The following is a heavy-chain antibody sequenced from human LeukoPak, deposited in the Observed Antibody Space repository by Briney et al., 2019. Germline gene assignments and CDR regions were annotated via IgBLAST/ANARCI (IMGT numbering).Heavy chain of an antibody. CDR3: ARDPHIAALHY. Sequence: PSETLSLTCTVSGGSISSGGYYWSWIRQPPGKGLEWIGYIYHSGSTYYNPSLKSRVTISVDRSKNQFSLKLSSVTAVDTAVYYCARDPHIAALHYWGQGTLVTVSS. V-gene: IGHV4-30-2*01. CDR1: GGSISSGGYY. D-gene: IGHD6-6*01. J-gene: IGHJ4*02. CDR2: IYHSGST.